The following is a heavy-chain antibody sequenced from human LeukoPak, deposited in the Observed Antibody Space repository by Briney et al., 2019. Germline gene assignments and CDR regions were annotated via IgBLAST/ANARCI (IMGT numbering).Heavy chain of an antibody. CDR1: GGSISRSGYY. CDR3: ARGSYYYVSSGLGGYYYYVMDV. CDR2: IYYSGST. D-gene: IGHD3-22*01. Sequence: SETLSLTCTVSGGSISRSGYYWGWIRQPLGKGLEWIGSIYYSGSTYYNSPLESRVAISVDTSRTQFSLKLNSVTAADTAVYYCARGSYYYVSSGLGGYYYYVMDVWGQGTTVTVSS. J-gene: IGHJ6*02. V-gene: IGHV4-39*07.